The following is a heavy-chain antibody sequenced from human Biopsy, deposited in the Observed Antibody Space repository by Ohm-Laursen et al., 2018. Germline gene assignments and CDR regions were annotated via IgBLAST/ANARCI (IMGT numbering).Heavy chain of an antibody. CDR1: ADSFIGYD. J-gene: IGHJ1*01. D-gene: IGHD3-9*01. CDR3: ATKLTGYFHH. CDR2: IYPNNGAA. Sequence: SVKVSCKAPADSFIGYDMHWVRQAPGQGLEWMGSIYPNNGAAKYAQKFQGRVTVAADTSTSTATMELRSLRSDDTAVYYCATKLTGYFHHWGQGTLVIVSS. V-gene: IGHV1-2*02.